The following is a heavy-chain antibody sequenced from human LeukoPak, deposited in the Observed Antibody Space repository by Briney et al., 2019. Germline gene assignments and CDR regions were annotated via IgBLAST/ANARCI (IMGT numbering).Heavy chain of an antibody. J-gene: IGHJ4*02. CDR1: GFTFDDYA. CDR3: AKDKDSGSYSGFYYFDY. D-gene: IGHD1-26*01. Sequence: PGGSLRLSCAASGFTFDDYAMHWVRQAPGKGLERVSGISWNSGSIGYADSVKGRFTISRDNAKNSLYLQMNSLRAEDMALYYCAKDKDSGSYSGFYYFDYWGQGTLVTVSS. CDR2: ISWNSGSI. V-gene: IGHV3-9*03.